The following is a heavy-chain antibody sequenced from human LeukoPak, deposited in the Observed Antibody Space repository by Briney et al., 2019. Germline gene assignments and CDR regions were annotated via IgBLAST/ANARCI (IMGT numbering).Heavy chain of an antibody. CDR3: SKWGDYNVLTGYYDSDF. J-gene: IGHJ4*02. Sequence: GGSLRLSCAASGFTFSSYSMNWVRQAPGKGLEWVSAILGSGRSAYYADSVKGRFTISRDNSKNSLFLQMNSLRVEDTALYYCSKWGDYNVLTGYYDSDFWGQGTLVTVSA. V-gene: IGHV3-23*01. CDR1: GFTFSSYS. CDR2: ILGSGRSA. D-gene: IGHD3-9*01.